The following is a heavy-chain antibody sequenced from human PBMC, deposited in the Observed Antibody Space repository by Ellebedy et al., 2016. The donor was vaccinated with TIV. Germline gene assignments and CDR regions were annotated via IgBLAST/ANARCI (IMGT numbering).Heavy chain of an antibody. Sequence: GGSLRLSCAASGFSFRSYWMTWVRQAPGKGLEWVANIYHGGSQQFYGDSVKGRFTISRDNAKNSLFLQMNSLRVEDTAVYYCAGRASYGDYAVQVNPWFDPWGQGTLVTVPS. CDR2: IYHGGSQQ. J-gene: IGHJ5*02. D-gene: IGHD4-17*01. CDR3: AGRASYGDYAVQVNPWFDP. CDR1: GFSFRSYW. V-gene: IGHV3-7*01.